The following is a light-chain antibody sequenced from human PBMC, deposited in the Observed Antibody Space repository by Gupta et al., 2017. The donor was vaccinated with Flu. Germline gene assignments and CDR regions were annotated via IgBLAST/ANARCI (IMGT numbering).Light chain of an antibody. CDR1: KLGDKY. V-gene: IGLV3-1*01. CDR2: QDN. Sequence: SYELTRPPSVSVSPGQTASITCSGDKLGDKYTCWYQQKPGQSPVLVIYQDNKRPSGIPERFSGSNSGNTATLTISGTQTMDEADYYCQAWDISTGVFGTGTKVTVL. CDR3: QAWDISTGV. J-gene: IGLJ1*01.